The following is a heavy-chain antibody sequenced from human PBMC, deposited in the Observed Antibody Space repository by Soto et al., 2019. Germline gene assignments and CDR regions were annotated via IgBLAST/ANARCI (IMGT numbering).Heavy chain of an antibody. D-gene: IGHD3-3*01. CDR2: FDPEDGET. J-gene: IGHJ6*03. V-gene: IGHV1-24*01. CDR1: GYTLTELS. Sequence: ASVKVSCKVSGYTLTELSMHWVRQAPGKGLEWMGGFDPEDGETIYAQKFQGRVTMTEDTSTDTAYMELSSLRSEDTAVYYCAKVCRSGFFYYYMDVWGKGTTVTVSS. CDR3: AKVCRSGFFYYYMDV.